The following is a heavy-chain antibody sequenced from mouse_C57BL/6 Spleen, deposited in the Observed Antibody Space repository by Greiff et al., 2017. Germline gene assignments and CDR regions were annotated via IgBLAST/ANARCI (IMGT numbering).Heavy chain of an antibody. V-gene: IGHV5-17*01. CDR3: ARPLPYYYAMDY. D-gene: IGHD5-5*01. CDR2: ISSGSSTI. J-gene: IGHJ4*01. CDR1: GFTFSDYG. Sequence: EVQVVESGGGLVKPGGSLKLSCAASGFTFSDYGMHWVRQAPEKGLEWVAYISSGSSTIYYADTVKGRFTISRDNAKNTLFLQMTSLRSEDTAMYYGARPLPYYYAMDYWGQGTSVTVSS.